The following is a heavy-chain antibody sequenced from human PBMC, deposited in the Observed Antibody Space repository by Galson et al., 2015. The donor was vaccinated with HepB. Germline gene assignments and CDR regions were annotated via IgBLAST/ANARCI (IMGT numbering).Heavy chain of an antibody. Sequence: LRLSCAASGFTFSSYGMHRVRQAPGKGLEWVAVISYDGSNKYYADSVKGRFTISRDNSKNTLYLQMNSLRAEDTAVYYCASHRYGIPAAMPGDYWGQGTLVTVSS. J-gene: IGHJ4*02. CDR1: GFTFSSYG. V-gene: IGHV3-30*03. CDR2: ISYDGSNK. D-gene: IGHD2-2*01. CDR3: ASHRYGIPAAMPGDY.